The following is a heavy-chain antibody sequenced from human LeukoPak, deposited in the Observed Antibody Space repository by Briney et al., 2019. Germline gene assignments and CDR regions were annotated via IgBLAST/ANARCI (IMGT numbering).Heavy chain of an antibody. CDR3: ARDSPPGTLDYYYYYMDV. J-gene: IGHJ6*03. CDR2: IKQDGSEK. Sequence: GGSLRLSCAASGFTFSSYWTSWVRQAPGKGLEWVANIKQDGSEKYYVDSVKGRFTISRDNAKNSLYLQMNSLRAEDTAVYYCARDSPPGTLDYYYYYMDVWGKGTTVTVSS. V-gene: IGHV3-7*01. CDR1: GFTFSSYW.